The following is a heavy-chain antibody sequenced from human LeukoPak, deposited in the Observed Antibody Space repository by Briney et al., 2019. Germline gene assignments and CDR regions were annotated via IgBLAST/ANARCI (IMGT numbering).Heavy chain of an antibody. CDR1: GLTFSSYW. J-gene: IGHJ4*02. CDR3: ARDLGNYGDYSFGY. Sequence: GGSLRLSCAASGLTFSSYWMSWVRQAPGKGLEWVANIKQDGSEKYYVDSVKGRFTISRDNAKNSLYLQMNSLRAEDTAVYYCARDLGNYGDYSFGYWGQGTLVTVSS. D-gene: IGHD4-17*01. CDR2: IKQDGSEK. V-gene: IGHV3-7*01.